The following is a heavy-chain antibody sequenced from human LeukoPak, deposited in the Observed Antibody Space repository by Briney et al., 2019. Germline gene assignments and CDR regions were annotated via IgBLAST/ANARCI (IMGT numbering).Heavy chain of an antibody. CDR1: GFTFSDYY. CDR3: ARDRTGDSGSYYGYWFDP. Sequence: GGSLRLSCAASGFTFSDYYMSWVRQAPGKGLEWVANIKQDGSEKYYVDSVKGRFTISRDNAKNSLYLQMNSLRAEDTAVYYCARDRTGDSGSYYGYWFDPWGQGTLVTVSS. CDR2: IKQDGSEK. J-gene: IGHJ5*02. D-gene: IGHD1-26*01. V-gene: IGHV3-7*01.